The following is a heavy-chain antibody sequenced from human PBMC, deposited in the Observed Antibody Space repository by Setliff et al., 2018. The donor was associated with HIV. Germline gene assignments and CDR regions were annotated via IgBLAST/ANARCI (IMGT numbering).Heavy chain of an antibody. Sequence: CTVSGGSISNDYWHWIRQSPGRGLEWIGYIYYTGSTNYNPSLKSRVAMSVDSSNHQFSLKLTSVTPADTAIYYCAREDGSNSHDTFEIWGQGILVTVSS. D-gene: IGHD1-1*01. J-gene: IGHJ3*02. CDR2: IYYTGST. CDR1: GGSISNDY. V-gene: IGHV4-59*01. CDR3: AREDGSNSHDTFEI.